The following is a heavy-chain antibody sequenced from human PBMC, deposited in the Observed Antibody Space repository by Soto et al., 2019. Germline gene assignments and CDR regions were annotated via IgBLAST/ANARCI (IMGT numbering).Heavy chain of an antibody. CDR3: VRDRDWLFDY. V-gene: IGHV3-33*01. Sequence: GGSLGLSCAASGVTFSSYGMHWVRQAPGKGLEWVAVIWYDGSRKYYADSVKGRFTISRDDSKNTQYLKMDSLRAEDTPAYYCVRDRDWLFDYWRNRTLVTVSS. CDR1: GVTFSSYG. J-gene: IGHJ4*01. CDR2: IWYDGSRK. D-gene: IGHD3-9*01.